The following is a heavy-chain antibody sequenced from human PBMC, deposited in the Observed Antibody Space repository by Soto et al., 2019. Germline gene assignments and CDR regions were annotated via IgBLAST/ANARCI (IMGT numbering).Heavy chain of an antibody. D-gene: IGHD1-20*01. J-gene: IGHJ4*02. Sequence: SLRLSCAASGFTFSSYAMSWVRQAPGKGLEWVSGISGSGGSTYYADSVKGRFTISRDNSKNTLYLQMNSLRAEDTAVYYCAKDGRITGTTNDYWGQGTLVTVSS. CDR2: ISGSGGST. V-gene: IGHV3-23*01. CDR1: GFTFSSYA. CDR3: AKDGRITGTTNDY.